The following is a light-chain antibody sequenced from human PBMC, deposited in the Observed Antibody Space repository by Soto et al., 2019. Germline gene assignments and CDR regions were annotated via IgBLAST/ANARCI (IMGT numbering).Light chain of an antibody. V-gene: IGLV2-14*01. CDR3: SSYTSSSTLL. Sequence: QSVLTQPASVSGSPGQSITFSCTGTSNDIGGYNYVSWYQQHPGKAPKLMIFDVSNRPSEVSYRFSGSKSGNTASLTISGLQAEDEADYYCSSYTSSSTLLFGGGTKLTVL. J-gene: IGLJ2*01. CDR2: DVS. CDR1: SNDIGGYNY.